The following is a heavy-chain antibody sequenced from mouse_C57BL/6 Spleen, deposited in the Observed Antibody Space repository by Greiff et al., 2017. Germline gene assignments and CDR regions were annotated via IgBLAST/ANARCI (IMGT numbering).Heavy chain of an antibody. J-gene: IGHJ3*01. Sequence: QVQLKQPGAELVRPGSSVKLSCKASGYTFTSYWMDWVKQRPGQGLEWIGNIYPSDSETHYNQKFKDKATLTVDKSSSTAYMQLSSLTSEDSAVYYCARGGAGRAWFAYWGQGTLVTVSA. CDR1: GYTFTSYW. CDR2: IYPSDSET. D-gene: IGHD3-3*01. V-gene: IGHV1-61*01. CDR3: ARGGAGRAWFAY.